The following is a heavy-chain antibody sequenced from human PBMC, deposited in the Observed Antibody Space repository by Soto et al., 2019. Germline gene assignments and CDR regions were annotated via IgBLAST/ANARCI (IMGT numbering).Heavy chain of an antibody. CDR1: GFTFSSST. CDR3: PGDRGEGSAI. V-gene: IGHV3-21*01. D-gene: IGHD3-16*01. J-gene: IGHJ4*02. CDR2: ISSSSSYI. Sequence: GGSLRLSCAASGFTFSSSTMSWFRQAPLKVLEWVSAISSSSSYIYYADSLKGRFTISRDNAKKSLYLQMHSLRAEDTALYYLPGDRGEGSAIWGQGTLVTVSS.